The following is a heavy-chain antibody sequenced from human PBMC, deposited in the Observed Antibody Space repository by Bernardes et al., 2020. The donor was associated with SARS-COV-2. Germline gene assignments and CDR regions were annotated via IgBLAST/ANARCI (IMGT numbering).Heavy chain of an antibody. J-gene: IGHJ6*02. CDR2: ISSSSSYI. CDR3: ARERVRGDPPDYYYYYGMDV. Sequence: GGSLRLSCAASGFTFSSYSMNWVRQAPGKGLEWVSSISSSSSYIYYADSVKGRFTISRDNAKNSLYLQMNSLRAEDTAVYYCARERVRGDPPDYYYYYGMDVWGQGTTVTVSS. CDR1: GFTFSSYS. V-gene: IGHV3-21*01. D-gene: IGHD3-10*01.